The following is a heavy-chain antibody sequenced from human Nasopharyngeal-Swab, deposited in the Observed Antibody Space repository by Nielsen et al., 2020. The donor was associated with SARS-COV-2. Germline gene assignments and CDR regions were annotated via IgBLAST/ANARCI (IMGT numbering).Heavy chain of an antibody. D-gene: IGHD3-10*01. Sequence: GESLKISCAASGFTFNIYAMVWVRRAPGRGLEWVSAISASGGSTYYRNSVKGRFSISRDNSKNTLFLQMNSLTVDDTALYYCAKDDVVRGDAFDFWGQGTMVTVSS. CDR2: ISASGGST. CDR1: GFTFNIYA. J-gene: IGHJ3*01. V-gene: IGHV3-23*01. CDR3: AKDDVVRGDAFDF.